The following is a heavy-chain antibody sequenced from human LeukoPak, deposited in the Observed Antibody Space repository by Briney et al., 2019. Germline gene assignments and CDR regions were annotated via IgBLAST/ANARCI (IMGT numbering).Heavy chain of an antibody. J-gene: IGHJ5*02. CDR2: IIPIFGTA. CDR3: ARVTEGDDILTGYYPTSNWFDP. D-gene: IGHD3-9*01. CDR1: GGTFSIYA. V-gene: IGHV1-69*06. Sequence: SVKVSCKASGGTFSIYAISWVRQAPGQGVERMGGIIPIFGTANYAQKFQGRVTITAGKSTSTAYMELSSLRSEDTAVYYCARVTEGDDILTGYYPTSNWFDPWGQGTLVTVSS.